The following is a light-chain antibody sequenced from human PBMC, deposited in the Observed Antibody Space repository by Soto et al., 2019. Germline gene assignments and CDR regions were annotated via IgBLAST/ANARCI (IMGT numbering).Light chain of an antibody. CDR3: SAHAGSSNYV. V-gene: IGLV2-8*01. Sequence: QSALTQPPSASGSPGQSVTVSCAGTSRDVGAYSSVAWYQQHPGKAPKLIIYEVTKRPSGVPDRFSGARSGNTAFLTVSGLQADDEADYYCSAHAGSSNYVFGTGTKLTVL. J-gene: IGLJ1*01. CDR2: EVT. CDR1: SRDVGAYSS.